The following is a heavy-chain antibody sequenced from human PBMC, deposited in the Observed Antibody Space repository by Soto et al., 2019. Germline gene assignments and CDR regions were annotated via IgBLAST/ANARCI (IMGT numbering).Heavy chain of an antibody. CDR1: GGSISSGGYY. J-gene: IGHJ4*02. Sequence: SETLSLTCNVSGGSISSGGYYWNWIRQVPGRGLEWIGYISYSASAFYNPSLESRVSVSMDTSRNQFSLKLNTMTAADTAVYFCERAHTYYYYISRYSKQLFHFDSWGQGTMVTVAS. V-gene: IGHV4-31*03. CDR2: ISYSASA. D-gene: IGHD3-22*01. CDR3: ERAHTYYYYISRYSKQLFHFDS.